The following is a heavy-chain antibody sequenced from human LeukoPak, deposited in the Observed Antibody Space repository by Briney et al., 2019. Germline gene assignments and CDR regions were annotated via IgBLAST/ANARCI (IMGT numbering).Heavy chain of an antibody. Sequence: PSETLSLTCTVSGGSISSSSYYWGWIRQPPGKGLEWIGSIYYSGSTYYNPSLKSRVTISVDTSKNQFSLKLSSVTAADTAVYYCARRRTSRDGYNFDYWGQGTLVTVSS. CDR1: GGSISSSSYY. J-gene: IGHJ4*02. CDR3: ARRRTSRDGYNFDY. V-gene: IGHV4-39*01. CDR2: IYYSGST. D-gene: IGHD5-24*01.